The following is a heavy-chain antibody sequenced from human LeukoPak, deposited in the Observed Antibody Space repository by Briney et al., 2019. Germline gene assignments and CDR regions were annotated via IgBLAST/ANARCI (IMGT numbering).Heavy chain of an antibody. V-gene: IGHV4-31*03. CDR2: TYYSGST. D-gene: IGHD3-10*01. CDR3: AREPHEGSYYYYMDV. Sequence: SETLSLTCTVSGGSISSGGYYWSWIRQHPGKGLEWIGYTYYSGSTYYNPSLKSRVTISVDTSKNQFSLKLSSVTAADTAVYYCAREPHEGSYYYYMDVWGKGTTVTVSS. CDR1: GGSISSGGYY. J-gene: IGHJ6*03.